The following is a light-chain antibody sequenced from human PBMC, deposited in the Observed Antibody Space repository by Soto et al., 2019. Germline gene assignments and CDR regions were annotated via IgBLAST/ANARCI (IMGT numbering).Light chain of an antibody. CDR2: GAS. J-gene: IGKJ2*01. V-gene: IGKV3-15*01. CDR1: QSVSSN. CDR3: QQYNNWPPYT. Sequence: EIVMTQSPATLSVSPGERATLSCRASQSVSSNLAWYQQKPGQAPRLLIYGASTRATRIPARFSGSGSGTEVTLTISSLQSEDFAVYYCQQYNNWPPYTFGQGTKLEIK.